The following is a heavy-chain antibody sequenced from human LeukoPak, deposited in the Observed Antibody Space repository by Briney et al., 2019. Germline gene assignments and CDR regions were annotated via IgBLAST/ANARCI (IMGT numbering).Heavy chain of an antibody. CDR3: AKRTFSGSYY. CDR1: GFTFDTYP. CDR2: ISSNRDTI. J-gene: IGHJ4*02. Sequence: GGSLRLSCAAAGFTFDTYPMNWVRQAPGRGLEWISYISSNRDTIYYAASVKGRFTISRDNARYSLYLQMNSLRDEDTAVYYCAKRTFSGSYYWGQGTLVTVSS. D-gene: IGHD1-26*01. V-gene: IGHV3-48*02.